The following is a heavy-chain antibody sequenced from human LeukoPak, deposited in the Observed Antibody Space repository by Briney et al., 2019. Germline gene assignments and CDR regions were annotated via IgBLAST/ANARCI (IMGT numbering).Heavy chain of an antibody. D-gene: IGHD3-22*01. V-gene: IGHV3-21*01. Sequence: PGGSLRLSCAASGFTFSSYSMNWVRQAPGKGLEWVSSISSSSSYIYYADSVKGRFTISRDNAKNSLYLQMNSLRAEDTAVYYCARERGGDSGVHDAFDIWGQGTMVTVSS. CDR2: ISSSSSYI. CDR1: GFTFSSYS. CDR3: ARERGGDSGVHDAFDI. J-gene: IGHJ3*02.